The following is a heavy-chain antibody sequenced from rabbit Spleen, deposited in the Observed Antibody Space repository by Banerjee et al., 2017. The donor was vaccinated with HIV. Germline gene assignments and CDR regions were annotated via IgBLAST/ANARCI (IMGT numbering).Heavy chain of an antibody. J-gene: IGHJ4*01. CDR1: GFSFSDRDV. V-gene: IGHV1S45*01. CDR2: INTATGKA. D-gene: IGHD1-1*01. Sequence: QEQLVESGGGLVKPEGSLTLTCKASGFSFSDRDVMCWVRQAPGKGLEWIACINTATGKAVYASWAKGRFTISKTSSTTVTLQMTSLTAADTATYFCVRGASSSGYYSLWGPGTLVTVS. CDR3: VRGASSSGYYSL.